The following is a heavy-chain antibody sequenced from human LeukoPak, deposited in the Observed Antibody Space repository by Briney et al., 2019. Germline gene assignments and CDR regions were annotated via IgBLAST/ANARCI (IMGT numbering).Heavy chain of an antibody. Sequence: PSETLSLTCTVSGGSISSYYWSWIRQPAGKGLEWIGRIYTSGSTNYNPSLKSRVTMSVDTSKNQFSLKLSSVTAADTAVYYCARWGYYDSSGYYPGDYFDYWGQGTLVTVSS. D-gene: IGHD3-22*01. J-gene: IGHJ4*02. V-gene: IGHV4-4*07. CDR3: ARWGYYDSSGYYPGDYFDY. CDR2: IYTSGST. CDR1: GGSISSYY.